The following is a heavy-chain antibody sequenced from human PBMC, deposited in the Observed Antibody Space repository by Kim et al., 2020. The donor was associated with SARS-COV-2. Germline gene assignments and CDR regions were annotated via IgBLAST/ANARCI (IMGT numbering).Heavy chain of an antibody. CDR3: ARERGSSWTDYYYYYGMDV. D-gene: IGHD6-13*01. Sequence: ASVKVSCKASGYTFTGYYMHWVRQAPGQGLEWMGWINPNSGGTNYAQKFQGWVTMTRDTSISTAYMELSRLRSDDTAVYYCARERGSSWTDYYYYYGMDVWGQGTTVTVSS. CDR1: GYTFTGYY. CDR2: INPNSGGT. V-gene: IGHV1-2*04. J-gene: IGHJ6*02.